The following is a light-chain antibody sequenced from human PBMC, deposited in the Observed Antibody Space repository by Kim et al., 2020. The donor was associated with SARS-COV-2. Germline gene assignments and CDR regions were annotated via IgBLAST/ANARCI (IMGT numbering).Light chain of an antibody. CDR3: QAWDSSTVV. V-gene: IGLV3-1*01. CDR1: KLGDKY. CDR2: QDS. J-gene: IGLJ2*01. Sequence: SYELTQPPSVSVSPGQPASITCSGDKLGDKYACWYQQKPGQSPVLVIYQDSTRPSGIPERFSGSNSGNTATLTISGTQAMDEADYYCQAWDSSTVVFGGG.